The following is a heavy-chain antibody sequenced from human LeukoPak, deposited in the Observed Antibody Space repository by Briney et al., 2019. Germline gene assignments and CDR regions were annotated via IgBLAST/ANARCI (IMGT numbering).Heavy chain of an antibody. D-gene: IGHD1-26*01. CDR3: ARGLGSPSENWYFDL. CDR2: MNPNSGST. V-gene: IGHV1-8*02. J-gene: IGHJ2*01. Sequence: GASVKVSCKASGYTFTNYDINWVRQATGQGLEWMGWMNPNSGSTGYPQKFRGRVTMTRDTSIGTAYMELSSLRSEDTAVYYCARGLGSPSENWYFDLWGRGSLVTVSS. CDR1: GYTFTNYD.